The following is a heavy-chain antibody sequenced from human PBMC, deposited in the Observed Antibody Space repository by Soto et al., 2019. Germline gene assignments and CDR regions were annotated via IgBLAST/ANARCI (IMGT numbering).Heavy chain of an antibody. D-gene: IGHD3-22*01. J-gene: IGHJ4*02. CDR3: ARDLHDTSGFYYDS. CDR1: GGSISRGDYY. Sequence: LSLTCTVSGGSISRGDYYWSWIRQPPGKGLEWIGYIYYSGTTYYNPSLKSRLTISVDTSKNQFSLKLSSVSAADTAVYFCARDLHDTSGFYYDSWGQGALVTVSS. CDR2: IYYSGTT. V-gene: IGHV4-30-4*01.